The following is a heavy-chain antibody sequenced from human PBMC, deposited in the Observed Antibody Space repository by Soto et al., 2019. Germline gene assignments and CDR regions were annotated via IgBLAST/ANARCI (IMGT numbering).Heavy chain of an antibody. J-gene: IGHJ4*02. V-gene: IGHV3-73*01. CDR2: IRSKANNYAT. Sequence: EVQLVESGGGLVQPGGSLKLSCAGSGFIFSGSAIHWVRQASGKGLEWVGRIRSKANNYATAYVASVKGRFTISRDDLKNTAYLQMNSLKIEYTAVYYCSSHEREMAPQWGQGTLVTVSS. CDR1: GFIFSGSA. D-gene: IGHD5-12*01. CDR3: SSHEREMAPQ.